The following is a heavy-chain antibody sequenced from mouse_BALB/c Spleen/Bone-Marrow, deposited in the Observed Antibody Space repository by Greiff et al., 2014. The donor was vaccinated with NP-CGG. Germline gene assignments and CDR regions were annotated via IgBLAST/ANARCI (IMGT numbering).Heavy chain of an antibody. CDR3: ARARATSWFAY. CDR1: GFSLTRYD. CDR2: IWAGGNT. J-gene: IGHJ3*01. D-gene: IGHD3-1*01. Sequence: VKLMESGPGLVAPSQSLSITCTVSGFSLTRYDVHWVRQPPGKGLEWLGVIWAGGNTNYNSALMSRLSISKDNSKSQVFLKMNSLENDDTATYYCARARATSWFAYWGQGTLVTVSA. V-gene: IGHV2-9*02.